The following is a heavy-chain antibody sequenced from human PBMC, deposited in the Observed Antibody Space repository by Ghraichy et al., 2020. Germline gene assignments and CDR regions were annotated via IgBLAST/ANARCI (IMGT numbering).Heavy chain of an antibody. CDR2: INPNSGGT. Sequence: ASVKVSCKTSGYTFTDYYIHWVRQAPGQGLEWMGWINPNSGGTNYAQNLQGWVTMTSDTSISTAYMELSRLRSDDTAVYYCAREAPGTVTSGYYGMDVWGQGTTVIVSS. J-gene: IGHJ6*02. CDR1: GYTFTDYY. CDR3: AREAPGTVTSGYYGMDV. V-gene: IGHV1-2*04. D-gene: IGHD4-17*01.